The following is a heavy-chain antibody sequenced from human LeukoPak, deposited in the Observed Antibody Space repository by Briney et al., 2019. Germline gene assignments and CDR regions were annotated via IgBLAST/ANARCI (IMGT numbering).Heavy chain of an antibody. CDR2: IYSDNT. D-gene: IGHD3-22*01. V-gene: IGHV3-53*01. Sequence: GGSLRLSCTVSGFTVSSNSMSWVRQAPGKGLEWVSFIYSDNTHYSDSVKGRFTISRDNSKNTLYLQMNSLRAEDTAVYYCAREVYSVDYYDSSGYANAFDIWGQGTMVTVSS. CDR1: GFTVSSNS. J-gene: IGHJ3*02. CDR3: AREVYSVDYYDSSGYANAFDI.